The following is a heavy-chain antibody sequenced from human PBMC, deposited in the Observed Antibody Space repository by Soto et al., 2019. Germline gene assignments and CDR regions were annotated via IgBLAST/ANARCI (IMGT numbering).Heavy chain of an antibody. D-gene: IGHD3-10*01. J-gene: IGHJ4*02. Sequence: PSETLSLTCTFSGGSISSSSYYWGWIRQPPGKGLEWIGSIYYSGSTYYNPSLKSRVTISVDTSKNQFSLKLNSMTAADTAVYYCARHNYGSGSTYFDYWGQGTLVTVSS. V-gene: IGHV4-39*01. CDR3: ARHNYGSGSTYFDY. CDR2: IYYSGST. CDR1: GGSISSSSYY.